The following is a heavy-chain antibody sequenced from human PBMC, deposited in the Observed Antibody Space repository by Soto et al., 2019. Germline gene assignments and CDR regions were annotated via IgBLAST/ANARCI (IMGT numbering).Heavy chain of an antibody. CDR3: ARERVVNYTDYYFDY. Sequence: QVQLVESGGGLVKPGGSLRLSCAASGFTLSDHYMSWIRQAPGKGLEWVSSISGTGIDIHFADSVKGRFVISRDNAKTSLYLQMNSLRPEDTAVYYCARERVVNYTDYYFDYWGHGTLVTVSS. V-gene: IGHV3-11*04. CDR2: ISGTGIDI. J-gene: IGHJ4*01. D-gene: IGHD3-16*02. CDR1: GFTLSDHY.